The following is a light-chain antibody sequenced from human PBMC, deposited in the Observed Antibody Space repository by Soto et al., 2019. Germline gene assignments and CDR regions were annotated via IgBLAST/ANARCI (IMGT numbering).Light chain of an antibody. CDR3: QQLRTYPYT. V-gene: IGKV1-9*01. Sequence: DIHLTPSPSFLSASVGDRVTVTCRASQDISTYLAWFTQQTGEAPPLLVSPASPLQGGVPSRFSGRGSGTEFSLTLSSLQPEDFATYYCQQLRTYPYTFGQGTKVDIK. CDR2: PAS. CDR1: QDISTY. J-gene: IGKJ2*01.